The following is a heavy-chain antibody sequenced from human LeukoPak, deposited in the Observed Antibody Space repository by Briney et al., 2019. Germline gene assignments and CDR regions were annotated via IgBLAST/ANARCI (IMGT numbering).Heavy chain of an antibody. V-gene: IGHV3-33*01. J-gene: IGHJ4*02. CDR3: ARDYHGLDY. D-gene: IGHD2-2*01. CDR1: GFTFRNFG. CDR2: IWYDGNNK. Sequence: GRSLRLSCAASGFTFRNFGMHWVRQAPGKGLEWVAVIWYDGNNKYCADSVKGRFTISRDNSKNTLYLQMKSLRAEDTAVYYCARDYHGLDYWGQGTLVTVSS.